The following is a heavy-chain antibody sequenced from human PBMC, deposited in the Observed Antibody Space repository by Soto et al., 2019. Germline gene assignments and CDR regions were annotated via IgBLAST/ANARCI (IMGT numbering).Heavy chain of an antibody. D-gene: IGHD2-2*01. J-gene: IGHJ6*02. V-gene: IGHV3-23*01. CDR3: AKDPALVPAARGKYYYGMDV. CDR2: ISGSGGST. Sequence: GGSLRLSCAASGFTFSSYAMSWVRQAPGKGLEWASAISGSGGSTYYADSVKGRFTISRDSSKNTLYLQMNSLRAEDTAVYYCAKDPALVPAARGKYYYGMDVWGQGTTVTVSS. CDR1: GFTFSSYA.